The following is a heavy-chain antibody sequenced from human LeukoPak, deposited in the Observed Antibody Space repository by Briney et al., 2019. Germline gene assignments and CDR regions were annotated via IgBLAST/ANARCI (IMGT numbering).Heavy chain of an antibody. Sequence: GGSLRLSCAASGFTFSNCSMNWVRQAPGKGLEWVSYIGSSSSTIYYADSVKGRFTISRDNAKNSLYLEMNSLRAEDTAVYYCARRGAVAGTQYFQHWGQGTLVTVSS. V-gene: IGHV3-48*04. CDR3: ARRGAVAGTQYFQH. CDR2: IGSSSSTI. CDR1: GFTFSNCS. D-gene: IGHD6-19*01. J-gene: IGHJ1*01.